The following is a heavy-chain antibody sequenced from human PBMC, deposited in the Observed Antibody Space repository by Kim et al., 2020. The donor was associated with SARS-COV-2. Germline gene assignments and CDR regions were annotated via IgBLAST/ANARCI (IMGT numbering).Heavy chain of an antibody. CDR3: SRKGWAVEAFDI. V-gene: IGHV1-69*02. Sequence: NYAQKFKGRVTITADKSTSTAYMELSSLRSEDTAVYYCSRKGWAVEAFDIWGQGTMVTVSS. D-gene: IGHD1-26*01. J-gene: IGHJ3*02.